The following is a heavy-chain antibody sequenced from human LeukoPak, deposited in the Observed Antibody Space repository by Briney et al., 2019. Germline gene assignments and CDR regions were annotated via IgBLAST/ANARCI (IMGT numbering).Heavy chain of an antibody. Sequence: GGSLRLSCAASGFTVSSNYMSWVRLAPGKGLEWVSVIYSGGSTYYADSVKGRFTISRDNSKNTLYLQMNSLRAEDTAVYYCARVESMTGTQPFDYWGQGTLVTVSS. CDR1: GFTVSSNY. J-gene: IGHJ4*02. D-gene: IGHD1-1*01. CDR2: IYSGGST. V-gene: IGHV3-53*01. CDR3: ARVESMTGTQPFDY.